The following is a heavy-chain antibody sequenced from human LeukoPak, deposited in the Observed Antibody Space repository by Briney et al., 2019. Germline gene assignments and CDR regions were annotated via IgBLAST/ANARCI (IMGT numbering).Heavy chain of an antibody. V-gene: IGHV3-7*01. Sequence: GGSLRLSCAASGFTFSSYWMSWVRQAPGKGLEWVADIKQDGSAKYYVDSVKCRFTISRDNAKNSLYLQMNSLRAEDTAVYYCAQSGGDYYYYYGMDVWGQGTTVTVSS. D-gene: IGHD3-16*01. CDR1: GFTFSSYW. CDR3: AQSGGDYYYYYGMDV. CDR2: IKQDGSAK. J-gene: IGHJ6*02.